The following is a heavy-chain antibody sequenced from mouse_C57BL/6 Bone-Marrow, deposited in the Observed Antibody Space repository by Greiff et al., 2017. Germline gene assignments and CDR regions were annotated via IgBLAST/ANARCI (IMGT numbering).Heavy chain of an antibody. D-gene: IGHD2-3*01. V-gene: IGHV1-81*01. CDR3: AGEVSYDGYYLAY. Sequence: QVQLQQSGAELARPGASVKLSCKASGYTFTSYGISWVKQRTGQGLEWIGEIYPRSGNTYYNEQFKGKATLTADKSSSTAYMVLRSLTSEDSSVYFCAGEVSYDGYYLAYWGQGTLVTVSA. CDR2: IYPRSGNT. J-gene: IGHJ3*01. CDR1: GYTFTSYG.